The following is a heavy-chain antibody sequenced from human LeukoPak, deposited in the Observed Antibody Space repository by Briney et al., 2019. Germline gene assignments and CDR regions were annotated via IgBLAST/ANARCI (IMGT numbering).Heavy chain of an antibody. Sequence: GGSLRLSCAASGFTFSSYAMSWVRQAPGKGLEWVSAISGSGGSTYYADSVKGRFTISRDNSKNTLYLQMNSLRAEDTAVYYCAEAQLRTIVALDAFDIWGQGTMVTVSS. CDR2: ISGSGGST. D-gene: IGHD5-12*01. V-gene: IGHV3-23*01. J-gene: IGHJ3*02. CDR3: AEAQLRTIVALDAFDI. CDR1: GFTFSSYA.